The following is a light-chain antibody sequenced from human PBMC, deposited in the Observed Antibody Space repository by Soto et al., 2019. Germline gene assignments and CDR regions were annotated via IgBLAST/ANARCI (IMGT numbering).Light chain of an antibody. J-gene: IGKJ4*01. V-gene: IGKV1-33*01. CDR2: DAS. Sequence: DIQMTQSLSSLSASVGDRVTITYQANQDINNSLNWYQQRPGEAPKLLIYDASILEAGVPSRFSGSGFGTTFTLTISSLQPEDFATYYCQQFDNLPLTFGGGTKVELK. CDR1: QDINNS. CDR3: QQFDNLPLT.